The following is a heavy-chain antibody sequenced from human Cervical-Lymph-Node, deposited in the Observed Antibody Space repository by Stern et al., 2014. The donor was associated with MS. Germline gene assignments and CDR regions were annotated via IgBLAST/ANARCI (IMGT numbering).Heavy chain of an antibody. J-gene: IGHJ5*01. Sequence: VQLGQSGAEVTKPGSSVKVSCKASGGTFSDYAISWVRQAPGQGLEWMGGIIPIFGSPDYAQNCQGRVTITADESTTTAYMDLSSLRSEDTAVYYCARGAYCGGDCYWGWFDSWGQGTLVTVSS. V-gene: IGHV1-69*01. CDR3: ARGAYCGGDCYWGWFDS. CDR1: GGTFSDYA. CDR2: IIPIFGSP. D-gene: IGHD2-21*02.